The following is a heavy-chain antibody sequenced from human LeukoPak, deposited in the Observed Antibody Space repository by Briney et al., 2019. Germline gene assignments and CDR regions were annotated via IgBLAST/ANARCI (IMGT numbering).Heavy chain of an antibody. D-gene: IGHD1-26*01. J-gene: IGHJ3*01. CDR1: RFTFSSYW. Sequence: GGSLRLSCAASRFTFSSYWMHWVRQAPGKGLVWVSRIDTDGSTTTYADSVKGRFTISRDNAKNTLYLQMNSLRAEDTAVYYCARTIGSNNAFDLWGQGTMVTASS. V-gene: IGHV3-74*01. CDR3: ARTIGSNNAFDL. CDR2: IDTDGSTT.